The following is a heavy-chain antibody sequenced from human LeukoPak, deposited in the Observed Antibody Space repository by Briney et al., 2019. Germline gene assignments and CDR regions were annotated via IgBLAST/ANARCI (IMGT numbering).Heavy chain of an antibody. CDR1: GDSVSTNSAA. J-gene: IGHJ5*01. CDR3: ARGNRDFDS. D-gene: IGHD2-21*02. CDR2: TYYRSKWSH. Sequence: QTLSVTCAISGDSVSTNSAAWNWIRQSPSRGLEWLGRTYYRSKWSHDYAPSVQSRITINPDTYKNQFSLHLNSVTPEDTAVYYCARGNRDFDSWGQGSLVTVSS. V-gene: IGHV6-1*01.